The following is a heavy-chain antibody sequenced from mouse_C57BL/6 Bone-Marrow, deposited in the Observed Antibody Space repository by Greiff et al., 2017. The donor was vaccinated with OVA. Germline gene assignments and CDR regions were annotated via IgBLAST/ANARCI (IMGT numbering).Heavy chain of an antibody. Sequence: EVKLMESGEGLVKPGGSLKLSCAASGFTFSSYAMSWVRQTPEKRLEWVAYISSGGDYIYYADTVKGRFTISRDNARNTLYLQMSSLKSEDTAMDYCTRDALFILDYWGQGTTLTVSS. V-gene: IGHV5-9-1*02. CDR3: TRDALFILDY. CDR2: ISSGGDYI. D-gene: IGHD1-1*01. J-gene: IGHJ2*01. CDR1: GFTFSSYA.